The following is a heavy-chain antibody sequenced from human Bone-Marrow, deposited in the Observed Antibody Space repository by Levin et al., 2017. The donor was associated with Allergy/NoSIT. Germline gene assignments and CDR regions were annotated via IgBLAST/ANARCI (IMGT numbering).Heavy chain of an antibody. D-gene: IGHD2-2*01. J-gene: IGHJ4*02. Sequence: LSLTCAASGFTFSSYAMSWVRQAPGKGLEWVSAISGSGGSTYYADSVKGRFTISRDNSKNTLYLQMNSLRAEDTAVYYCAKEDCSSTSCYRIDYWGQGTLVTVSS. V-gene: IGHV3-23*01. CDR2: ISGSGGST. CDR3: AKEDCSSTSCYRIDY. CDR1: GFTFSSYA.